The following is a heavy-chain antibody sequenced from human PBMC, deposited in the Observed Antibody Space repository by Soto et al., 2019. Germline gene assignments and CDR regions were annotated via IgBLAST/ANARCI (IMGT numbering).Heavy chain of an antibody. V-gene: IGHV1-2*02. CDR2: INPRSGGT. Sequence: AASVKVSCKTSGFTFTGYYMHWVRQAPGEGLEYMGYINPRSGGTNYAQKFQGRVIMTRDTSITTVYLELTRLRFDDTAVYYCARDGGWIQLWEDYHYGMDVWGQGTTVTVSS. CDR3: ARDGGWIQLWEDYHYGMDV. CDR1: GFTFTGYY. J-gene: IGHJ6*02. D-gene: IGHD5-18*01.